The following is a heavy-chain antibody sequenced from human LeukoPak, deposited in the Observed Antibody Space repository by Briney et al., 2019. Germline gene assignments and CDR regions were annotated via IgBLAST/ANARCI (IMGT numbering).Heavy chain of an antibody. Sequence: GGSLRLSCAASGFTFDDYAMYWVRQAPGKGLEWVSGISWNSVGIGYADSVRGRFSISRDNARKSLYLPMNSLRAEDTALYYCAKDRLSGIRGALDYWGQGTLVTVSS. CDR1: GFTFDDYA. V-gene: IGHV3-9*01. CDR3: AKDRLSGIRGALDY. CDR2: ISWNSVGI. D-gene: IGHD3-10*01. J-gene: IGHJ4*02.